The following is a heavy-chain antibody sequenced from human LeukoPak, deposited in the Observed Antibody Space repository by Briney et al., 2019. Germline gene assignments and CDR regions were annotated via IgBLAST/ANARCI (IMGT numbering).Heavy chain of an antibody. V-gene: IGHV3-30*18. D-gene: IGHD3-10*01. CDR3: AKGRSTGWYGQWLDH. CDR1: GFTFSSYC. Sequence: PGRSLRLSCAASGFTFSSYCMHWVRQAPGKGLEWVAVISYDGSDKYYADSVRGRFTISRDNSKNTPYLQMNSLRAEDRAVYYCAKGRSTGWYGQWLDHWGEGTLVTVSS. CDR2: ISYDGSDK. J-gene: IGHJ4*02.